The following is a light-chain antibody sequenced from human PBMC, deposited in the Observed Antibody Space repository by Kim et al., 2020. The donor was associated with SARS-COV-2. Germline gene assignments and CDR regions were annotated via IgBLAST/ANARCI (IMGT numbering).Light chain of an antibody. J-gene: IGLJ3*02. V-gene: IGLV2-14*04. CDR2: FVT. CDR1: RSDIGGFNY. Sequence: GQSITISCTGTRSDIGGFNYVSWFQQHPGKAPQLMIYFVTERPSGVSSRFSGSKSGNTASLTISGLQAEDEADYYCISFTTVSTWVFGGGTQLTVL. CDR3: ISFTTVSTWV.